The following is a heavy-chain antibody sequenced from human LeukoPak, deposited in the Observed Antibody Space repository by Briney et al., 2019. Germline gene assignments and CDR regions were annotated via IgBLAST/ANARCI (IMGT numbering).Heavy chain of an antibody. CDR2: TSGDGITT. D-gene: IGHD5/OR15-5a*01. CDR1: GFTFHNYA. V-gene: IGHV3-43*02. J-gene: IGHJ4*02. Sequence: PGGALRLSCAASGFTFHNYAIHWVRQAPGKGLEGVSLTSGDGITTYFADSVKGRFTISRDNSKSSLFLQMNSLRTEDTALYYCARDHVYGGADYWGQGTLVTVSS. CDR3: ARDHVYGGADY.